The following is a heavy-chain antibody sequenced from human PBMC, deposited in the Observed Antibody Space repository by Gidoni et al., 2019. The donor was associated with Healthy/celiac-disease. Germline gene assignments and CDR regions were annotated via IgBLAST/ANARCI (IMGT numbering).Heavy chain of an antibody. CDR3: AREYQLLSYNWFDP. CDR2: INHSGST. CDR1: GGSFSGYY. D-gene: IGHD2-2*01. Sequence: QVQLQQWGAGLSKPSETLSLTCAVHGGSFSGYYWRWIRQPPGKGLEWIGEINHSGSTNYNPSLKSRVTISVDTSKNQFSLKLSSVTAADTAVYYCAREYQLLSYNWFDPWGQGTLVTVSS. J-gene: IGHJ5*02. V-gene: IGHV4-34*01.